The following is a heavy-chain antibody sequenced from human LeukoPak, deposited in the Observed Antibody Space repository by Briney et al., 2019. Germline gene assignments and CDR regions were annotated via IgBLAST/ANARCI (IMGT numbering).Heavy chain of an antibody. CDR1: GFTLSSYE. V-gene: IGHV3-15*01. J-gene: IGHJ6*03. D-gene: IGHD3-10*01. Sequence: GGSLRLSCTVSGFTLSSYEMSWIRQAPGRGLEWVGRIKTKSEGGTTDYAAPAKGRFTISRDDSKNALFLQMDSLKSDDTAMYYCTTEFKELGSFFYFYYMDVWGTGTTVTISS. CDR2: IKTKSEGGTT. CDR3: TTEFKELGSFFYFYYMDV.